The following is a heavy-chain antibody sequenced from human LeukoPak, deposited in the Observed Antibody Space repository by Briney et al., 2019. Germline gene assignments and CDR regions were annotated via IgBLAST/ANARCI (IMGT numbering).Heavy chain of an antibody. D-gene: IGHD3-9*01. Sequence: SETLSLTCTVSGGSISSYYWSWIRQPPGKGLEWIGYIYYSGSTNYNPSLKSRVTISVDTSKNQFSLKLSSVTAADTAVYYCARVTPNILTGYSNWFDPWGQGTLVTVSS. V-gene: IGHV4-59*01. J-gene: IGHJ5*02. CDR3: ARVTPNILTGYSNWFDP. CDR1: GGSISSYY. CDR2: IYYSGST.